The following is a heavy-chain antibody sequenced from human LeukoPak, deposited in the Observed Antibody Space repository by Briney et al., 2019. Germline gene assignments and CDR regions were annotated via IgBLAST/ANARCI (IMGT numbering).Heavy chain of an antibody. Sequence: GGSLRLSCAASGFTVSSNYMSWVRQAPGKGLEWVSVIYSGGSTYYADSVKGRFTISRDNAKNSLYLQMNSLRAEDTAVYYCAREDGGTNYYYYMDVWGKGTTVTVSS. CDR1: GFTVSSNY. J-gene: IGHJ6*03. CDR3: AREDGGTNYYYYMDV. V-gene: IGHV3-53*01. D-gene: IGHD4-23*01. CDR2: IYSGGST.